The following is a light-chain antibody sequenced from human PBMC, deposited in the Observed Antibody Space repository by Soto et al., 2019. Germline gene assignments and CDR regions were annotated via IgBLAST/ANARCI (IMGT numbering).Light chain of an antibody. V-gene: IGKV3-20*01. CDR1: ETVNNNF. CDR3: QQYGNFPYT. CDR2: GPS. J-gene: IGKJ2*01. Sequence: ETVLTQSPGTLYMSPGERATLSCRANETVNNNFLAWYGQKPGQAPRLLIHGPSRRASGIPDRFSGSGSGTDLTLTTSRLESEDFAVYYCQQYGNFPYTFGQGTKVQIK.